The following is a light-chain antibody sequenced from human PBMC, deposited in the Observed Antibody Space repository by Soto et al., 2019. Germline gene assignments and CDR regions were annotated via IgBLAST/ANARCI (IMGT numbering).Light chain of an antibody. CDR1: QSISSW. V-gene: IGKV1-5*03. CDR2: QAS. J-gene: IGKJ1*01. CDR3: QYYKESST. Sequence: IQMTQSPSTLSASVGDRVTITCRASQSISSWLAWYQQKPGRAPKLLIYQASSSEIGVPSRFSGSGSGKEFTLTISSLQPDDIATYYCQYYKESSTFGQGTRLQI.